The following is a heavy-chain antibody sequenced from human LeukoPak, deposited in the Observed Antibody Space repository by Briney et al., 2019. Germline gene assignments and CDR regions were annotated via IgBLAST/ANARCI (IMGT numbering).Heavy chain of an antibody. CDR2: INSDGSST. J-gene: IGHJ4*02. V-gene: IGHV3-74*01. Sequence: GGSLRLSCAASGFTFSSYGMPWVRQAPGKGLVWVSRINSDGSSTSYADSVKGRFTISRDNAKNTLYLQMNSLRAEDTAVYYCARVADYGDYDYWGQGTLVTVSS. D-gene: IGHD4-17*01. CDR3: ARVADYGDYDY. CDR1: GFTFSSYG.